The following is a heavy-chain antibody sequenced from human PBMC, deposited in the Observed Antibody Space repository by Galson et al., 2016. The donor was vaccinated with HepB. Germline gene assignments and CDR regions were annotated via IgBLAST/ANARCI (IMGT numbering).Heavy chain of an antibody. Sequence: SLRLSCAASGFTFRNYAMHWVRQAPGKGLEWVAVISYGGYNEYYADSVKGRFTISRDNSKNTLFLQMNSLRPEDTAVYYCASPLEYDYGDYLSTDYFDSWGQGTLVTVSS. CDR3: ASPLEYDYGDYLSTDYFDS. CDR1: GFTFRNYA. CDR2: ISYGGYNE. V-gene: IGHV3-30-3*01. J-gene: IGHJ4*02. D-gene: IGHD4-17*01.